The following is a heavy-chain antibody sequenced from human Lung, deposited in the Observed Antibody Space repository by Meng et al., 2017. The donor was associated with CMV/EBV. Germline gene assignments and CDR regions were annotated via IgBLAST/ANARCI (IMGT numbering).Heavy chain of an antibody. D-gene: IGHD3-10*01. V-gene: IGHV4-4*02. CDR3: LRRSGGSV. J-gene: IGHJ1*01. CDR2: IPHRGSS. CDR1: GDSITNHHW. Sequence: RGSGPALVKPAEIFSLPWDVSGDSITNHHWWAWVRQPPGKGLEWIGEIPHRGSSAYNPSLKSRVSMSIDKSKNQFSLKLTSVTAADTAVYHCLRRSGGSVWGQGTLVTVSS.